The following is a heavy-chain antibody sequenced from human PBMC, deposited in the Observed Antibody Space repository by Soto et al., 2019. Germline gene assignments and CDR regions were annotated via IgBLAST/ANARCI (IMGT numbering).Heavy chain of an antibody. CDR3: VRFRAGELADV. CDR1: GFSLSSLRMG. V-gene: IGHV2-26*01. D-gene: IGHD3-3*02. CDR2: IFSSDGE. Sequence: QVTLKESGPVLVKPTETLTLTCTVSGFSLSSLRMGVTWIRQPPGKALEWLAHIFSSDGEFYSTSLKSRLTISKDTSKSQVVLTMSNMDPVDTGTYYCVRFRAGELADVWGQGTTVPVSS. J-gene: IGHJ6*01.